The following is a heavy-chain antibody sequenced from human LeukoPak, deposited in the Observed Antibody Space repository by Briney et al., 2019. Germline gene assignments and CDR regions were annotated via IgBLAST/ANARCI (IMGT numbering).Heavy chain of an antibody. CDR1: GFTFSSYS. CDR2: ISSSSSYI. Sequence: PGGSLRLSCAASGFTFSSYSMNWVRQAPGKGLEWVSSISSSSSYIYYADSVKGRFTISRDNAKNSLYLQMNSLRAEDTAVYYCARANHIVVVPAASGYWGQGTLVTVSS. CDR3: ARANHIVVVPAASGY. V-gene: IGHV3-21*01. D-gene: IGHD2-2*01. J-gene: IGHJ4*02.